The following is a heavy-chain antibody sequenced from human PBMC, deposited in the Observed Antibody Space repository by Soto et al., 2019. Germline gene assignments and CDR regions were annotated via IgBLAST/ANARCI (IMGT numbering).Heavy chain of an antibody. V-gene: IGHV4-59*01. CDR3: ARGGGAIPSYYYGMDV. Sequence: SETLSLTCTVSGASISGYYWTWIRQPPGKGLEWIGYSYYSGGPNYNTSLQSRVPISVDTSKNQFFLKRTSLTAADTAVYYCARGGGAIPSYYYGMDVWGQGTTVTVSS. CDR2: SYYSGGP. D-gene: IGHD2-21*01. CDR1: GASISGYY. J-gene: IGHJ6*02.